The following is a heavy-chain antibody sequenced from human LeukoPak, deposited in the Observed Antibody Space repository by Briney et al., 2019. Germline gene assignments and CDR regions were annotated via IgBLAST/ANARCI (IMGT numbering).Heavy chain of an antibody. V-gene: IGHV1-46*03. CDR1: GYTFTSYY. CDR3: ATYHLGYCSSTSCYSYAFDI. Sequence: ASVKVSCKASGYTFTSYYMHWVRQAPGQGLEWMGIINPSGGSTSYAQKFQGRITMTRDTSTSTVYMELSSLRSGDTAVYYCATYHLGYCSSTSCYSYAFDIWGQGTMVIVSS. D-gene: IGHD2-2*02. J-gene: IGHJ3*02. CDR2: INPSGGST.